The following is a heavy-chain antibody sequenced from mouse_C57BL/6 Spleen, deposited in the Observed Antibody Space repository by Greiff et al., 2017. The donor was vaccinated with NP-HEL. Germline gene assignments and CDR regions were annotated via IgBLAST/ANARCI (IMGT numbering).Heavy chain of an antibody. CDR3: ARKEDSSGHYAMDY. V-gene: IGHV1-80*01. Sequence: QVQLQQSGAELVKPGASVKISCKASGYAFSSYWMNWVKQRPGKGLEWIGQIYPGDGDTNYNGKFKGKATLTADKSSSTAYMQLSSLTSEDSAVYFCARKEDSSGHYAMDYWGQGTSVTVSS. CDR1: GYAFSSYW. J-gene: IGHJ4*01. D-gene: IGHD3-2*02. CDR2: IYPGDGDT.